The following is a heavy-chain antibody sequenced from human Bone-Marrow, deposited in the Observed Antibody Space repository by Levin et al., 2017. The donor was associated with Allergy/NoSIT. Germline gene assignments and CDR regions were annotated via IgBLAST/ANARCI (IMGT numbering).Heavy chain of an antibody. J-gene: IGHJ5*02. CDR1: GGSISNSYHY. V-gene: IGHV4-30-4*01. CDR2: IFVGGIT. CDR3: ATVVPTATRHWFDP. Sequence: SETLSLTCSVSGGSISNSYHYWTWIRQPPGKGLEWIGYIFVGGITNYNPSLGSRVSISVDTSNNQFSLQLSSVTAADTAVYFCATVVPTATRHWFDPWGQGIRVTVSS. D-gene: IGHD2-15*01.